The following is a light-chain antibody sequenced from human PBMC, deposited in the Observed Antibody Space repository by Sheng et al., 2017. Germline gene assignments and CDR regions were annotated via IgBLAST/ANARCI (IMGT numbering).Light chain of an antibody. Sequence: EIVMTQSPATLSLSPGERATLSCRASQSVSSNVAWYQQKPGLAPRLLIYGASSRATGFPARLSGSGSGTDFPLTISRLEPEDFAVYYCQQYGSPLFTFG. CDR2: GAS. J-gene: IGKJ3*01. CDR1: QSVSSN. V-gene: IGKV3-15*01. CDR3: QQYGSPLFT.